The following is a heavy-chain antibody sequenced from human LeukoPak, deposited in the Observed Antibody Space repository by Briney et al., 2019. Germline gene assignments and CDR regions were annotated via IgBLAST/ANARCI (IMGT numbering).Heavy chain of an antibody. Sequence: PSETLSLTCAVYGGSFSGYYWSWIRQPPGKGLEWIGSIYYSGSTNNNPSLKSRVTISVDTSKNQSSLKLSSVTAADTAVYYCARRRTMFGYFAGEFDYWGQGTLVTVSS. CDR1: GGSFSGYY. V-gene: IGHV4-34*01. CDR2: IYYSGST. J-gene: IGHJ4*02. D-gene: IGHD3-10*02. CDR3: ARRRTMFGYFAGEFDY.